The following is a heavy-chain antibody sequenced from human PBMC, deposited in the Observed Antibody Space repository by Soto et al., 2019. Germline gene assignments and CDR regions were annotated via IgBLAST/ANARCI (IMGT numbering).Heavy chain of an antibody. Sequence: QLHLVQSGAEVKKPGASVKVSCKASGYTFISYGINWVRQAPGQGLEWVGWISPYNGDATHAQKFQGRVTMTTDTSTSTAYMELMSLRSDDTAIYFCARGSSVSFGPLGNWFDPWGQGTLVTVSS. CDR2: ISPYNGDA. V-gene: IGHV1-18*01. CDR1: GYTFISYG. D-gene: IGHD3-10*01. CDR3: ARGSSVSFGPLGNWFDP. J-gene: IGHJ5*02.